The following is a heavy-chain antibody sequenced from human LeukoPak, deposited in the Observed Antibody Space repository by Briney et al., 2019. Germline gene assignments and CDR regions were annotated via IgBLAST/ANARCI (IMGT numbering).Heavy chain of an antibody. Sequence: SETLSLTCTVSGRSISSGEYYWSWIRHPPGKGLEWFGYIYYSGSIYYNPSLKSRVTISVDTSKNQFSLKLSSVTAADTAVYYCARGGYSYGSSPWFDPWGQGTLVTVSS. D-gene: IGHD5-18*01. CDR3: ARGGYSYGSSPWFDP. CDR1: GRSISSGEYY. V-gene: IGHV4-30-4*08. J-gene: IGHJ5*02. CDR2: IYYSGSI.